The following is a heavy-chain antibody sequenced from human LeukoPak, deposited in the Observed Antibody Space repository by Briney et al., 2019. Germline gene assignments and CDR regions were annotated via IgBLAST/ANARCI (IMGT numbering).Heavy chain of an antibody. J-gene: IGHJ3*02. Sequence: PSETLSLTCIVAGDSISSYYWSWIRQTPGRGLEWIGYMYHNGSTYYNPSLKSRVTMSVDTSKNQFSLKLSSVTAADTAVYYCARGIQQHDAFGIWGQGTMVTVSS. CDR2: MYHNGST. V-gene: IGHV4-59*01. D-gene: IGHD5-18*01. CDR1: GDSISSYY. CDR3: ARGIQQHDAFGI.